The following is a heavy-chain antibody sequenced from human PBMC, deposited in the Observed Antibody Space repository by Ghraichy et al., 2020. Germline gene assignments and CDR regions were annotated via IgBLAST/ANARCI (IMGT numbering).Heavy chain of an antibody. Sequence: GESLNISCAASGFTFSSYGMHWVRQAPGKGLEWVAVIWYDGSNKYYADSVKGRFTISRDNSKNTLYLQMNSLRAEDTAVYYCARGDAAAGTFYYYYGMDVWGQGTTVTVSS. CDR1: GFTFSSYG. V-gene: IGHV3-33*01. J-gene: IGHJ6*02. CDR3: ARGDAAAGTFYYYYGMDV. CDR2: IWYDGSNK. D-gene: IGHD6-13*01.